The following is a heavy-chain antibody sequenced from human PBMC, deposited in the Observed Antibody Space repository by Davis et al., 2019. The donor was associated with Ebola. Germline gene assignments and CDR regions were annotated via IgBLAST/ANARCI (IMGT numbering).Heavy chain of an antibody. V-gene: IGHV4-39*01. CDR1: GGSISSSPYY. D-gene: IGHD3-10*01. Sequence: SETLSLTCTVSGGSISSSPYYWGWIRQPPGKGLEWIGSIHSSGSTYYNPTLKSRVTISVDTSEHQFSVKLTSVTAADTAVYYCARHWFPPDNWFDPWGQGILVVVSS. CDR2: IHSSGST. CDR3: ARHWFPPDNWFDP. J-gene: IGHJ5*02.